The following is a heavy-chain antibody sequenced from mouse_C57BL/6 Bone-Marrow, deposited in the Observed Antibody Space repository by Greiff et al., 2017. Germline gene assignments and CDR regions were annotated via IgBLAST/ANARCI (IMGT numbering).Heavy chain of an antibody. J-gene: IGHJ3*01. V-gene: IGHV1-81*01. CDR3: ARAPTNWKFAY. CDR1: GYTFTSYG. D-gene: IGHD4-1*01. Sequence: VQLQQSGAELARPGASVKLSCKASGYTFTSYGISWVKQRTGQGLEWIGEIYPRSGNTYYNEKFKGKATLTADKSSSTAYMELRSLTSEDSAVYFCARAPTNWKFAYWGQGTLVTVSA. CDR2: IYPRSGNT.